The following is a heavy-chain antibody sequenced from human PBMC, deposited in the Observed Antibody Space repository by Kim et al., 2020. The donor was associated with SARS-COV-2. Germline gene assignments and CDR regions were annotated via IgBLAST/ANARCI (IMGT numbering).Heavy chain of an antibody. CDR3: TTAPGGYDGIAVAGIWTPAIDVWVFDY. V-gene: IGHV3-15*01. Sequence: GGSLRLSCAASGFTFSNAWMSWVRQAPGKGLEWVGRIKSKTDGGTTDYAAPVKGRFTISRDDSKNTLYLQMNSLKTEDTAVYYCTTAPGGYDGIAVAGIWTPAIDVWVFDYWGQGTLVTVSS. J-gene: IGHJ4*02. CDR2: IKSKTDGGTT. CDR1: GFTFSNAW. D-gene: IGHD6-19*01.